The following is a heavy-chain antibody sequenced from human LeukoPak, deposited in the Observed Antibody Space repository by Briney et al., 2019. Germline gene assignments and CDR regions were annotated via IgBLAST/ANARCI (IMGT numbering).Heavy chain of an antibody. V-gene: IGHV3-33*01. Sequence: GGSLRLSCAASGFTFSNYGMHWVRQAPGKGLEWVALIWYDGSNKYYADSVRGRFTISRDNSKNTLYLQMKSLRVEDTAVYYCARAGVGAIYYFDYWGQGTLVTASS. J-gene: IGHJ4*02. CDR2: IWYDGSNK. D-gene: IGHD1-26*01. CDR1: GFTFSNYG. CDR3: ARAGVGAIYYFDY.